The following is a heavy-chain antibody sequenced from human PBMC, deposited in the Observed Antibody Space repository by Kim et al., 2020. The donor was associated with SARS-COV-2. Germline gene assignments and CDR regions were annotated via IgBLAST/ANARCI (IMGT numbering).Heavy chain of an antibody. D-gene: IGHD5-18*01. J-gene: IGHJ6*02. CDR3: ARSSGPPRGYSYVYYYYGMDV. CDR2: INPSGGST. Sequence: ASVKVSCKASGYTFTSYYMHWVRQAPGQGLEWMGIINPSGGSTSYAQKFQGRVTMTRDTSTSTVYMTLSSLRSEDTAVYYCARSSGPPRGYSYVYYYYGMDVWGQGTTVTVSS. V-gene: IGHV1-46*01. CDR1: GYTFTSYY.